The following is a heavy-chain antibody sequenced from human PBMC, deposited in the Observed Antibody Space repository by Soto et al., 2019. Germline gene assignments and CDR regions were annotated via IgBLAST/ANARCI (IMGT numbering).Heavy chain of an antibody. D-gene: IGHD3-10*01. Sequence: QVQLQESGPGLVKPSQTLSLTCTVSGGSISSGGYYWSWIRQHPGKGLEWIGYIYYSGSTYYNPSLKSRVTISVDTSKNQFSLKLSSVTAADTAVYYCARDERVRGGYGYNYYGMDVWGQGTTVTVSS. CDR3: ARDERVRGGYGYNYYGMDV. V-gene: IGHV4-31*03. CDR1: GGSISSGGYY. CDR2: IYYSGST. J-gene: IGHJ6*02.